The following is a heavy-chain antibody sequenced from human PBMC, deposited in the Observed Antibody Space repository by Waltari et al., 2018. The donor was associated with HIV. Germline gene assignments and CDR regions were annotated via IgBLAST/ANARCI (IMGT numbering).Heavy chain of an antibody. D-gene: IGHD3-22*01. J-gene: IGHJ6*02. Sequence: QVQLVESGGGVVQPGRSLRLSCAGSGFTLNTYAMYWVGQAPGKGIECVAVISYDGSNKYYADSVKGRFTISRDNSKNTLYLQMNSLRAEDTAVYYCARDSSGYYYVGYGMDVWGQGTTVTVSS. V-gene: IGHV3-30*01. CDR3: ARDSSGYYYVGYGMDV. CDR2: ISYDGSNK. CDR1: GFTLNTYA.